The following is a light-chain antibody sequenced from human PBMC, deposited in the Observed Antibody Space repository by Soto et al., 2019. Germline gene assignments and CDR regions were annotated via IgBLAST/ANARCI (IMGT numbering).Light chain of an antibody. V-gene: IGLV2-23*01. Sequence: QSVLTQPASVSGSPGQSLTISCTRTSSDFGSYNLVSWYQQHPGKAPKLMIYEDSKRPSGVSNRFSGSKSGNTASLTISGLQAEDDADYYCCSYAGSSTYVFGNGTKVTVL. CDR3: CSYAGSSTYV. CDR1: SSDFGSYNL. J-gene: IGLJ1*01. CDR2: EDS.